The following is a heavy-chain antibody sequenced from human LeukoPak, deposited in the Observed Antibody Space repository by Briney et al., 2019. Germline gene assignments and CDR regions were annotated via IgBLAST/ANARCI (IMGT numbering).Heavy chain of an antibody. CDR3: XXXXXXVXGSYRYYYYYYGMDV. V-gene: IGHV3-11*01. J-gene: IGHJ6*02. CDR2: ISSSGSTI. CDR1: GFTFSDYY. D-gene: IGHD1-26*01. Sequence: GGSLRLSCAASGFTFSDYYMSWIRQAPGKGLEWVSYISSSGSTIYYADSVKGRFTISRDNAKNSLYLQMNSLRAEDTAVYYCXXXXXXVXGSYRYYYYYYGMDVWGQGTTVTVSS.